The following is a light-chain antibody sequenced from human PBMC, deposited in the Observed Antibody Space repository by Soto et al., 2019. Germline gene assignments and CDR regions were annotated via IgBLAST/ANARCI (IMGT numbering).Light chain of an antibody. CDR1: SSDVGGYNY. Sequence: QLVLTQPPSASGSPGQSVTISCTGTSSDVGGYNYVSWYQQHPGKAPKLMIYEVSKRPSGVPDRFSGSKSGNTASLTVSGLQADDETNYYCSSYAGRGVVFGGGTKVTVL. CDR2: EVS. J-gene: IGLJ2*01. V-gene: IGLV2-8*01. CDR3: SSYAGRGVV.